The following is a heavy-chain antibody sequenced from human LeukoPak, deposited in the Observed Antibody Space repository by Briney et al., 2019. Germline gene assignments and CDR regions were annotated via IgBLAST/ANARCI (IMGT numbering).Heavy chain of an antibody. CDR3: ARDHWYSSGYALDI. Sequence: ASVKVSCKASGYTFTCYGISWVRQAPGQGLEWMGWISAYNGNTNYAQKLQGRVTMTTDTSTSTAYMELRSLRSDDTAVYYCARDHWYSSGYALDIWGQGTTVTVSS. CDR1: GYTFTCYG. CDR2: ISAYNGNT. D-gene: IGHD6-19*01. J-gene: IGHJ3*02. V-gene: IGHV1-18*01.